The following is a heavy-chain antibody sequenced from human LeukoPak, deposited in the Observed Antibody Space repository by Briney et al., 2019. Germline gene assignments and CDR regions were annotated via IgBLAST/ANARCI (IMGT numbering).Heavy chain of an antibody. Sequence: GGSLRLSCSASGFTFSSYAMHWVRQAPGKGLEYVSAISSNGGSTYYADSVKGRFTISRDNAKNSLYLQINSLRAEDTAVYYCARSSYSSSSSVWGQGTMVTVSS. D-gene: IGHD6-6*01. V-gene: IGHV3-64*04. J-gene: IGHJ3*01. CDR3: ARSSYSSSSSV. CDR1: GFTFSSYA. CDR2: ISSNGGST.